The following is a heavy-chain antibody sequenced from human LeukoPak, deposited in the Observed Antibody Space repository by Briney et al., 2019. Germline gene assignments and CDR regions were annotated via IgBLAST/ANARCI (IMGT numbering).Heavy chain of an antibody. CDR2: INSDGSST. CDR3: AKDVTLNSPYYFDY. V-gene: IGHV3-74*01. Sequence: GGSLRLSCAASGFTFSSYWMHWVRQAPGKGLVWVSRINSDGSSTSYADSVKGRFTISRDNSKNTLFLQMNSLRADDTAVYYCAKDVTLNSPYYFDYWGQGTLVTVSS. CDR1: GFTFSSYW. J-gene: IGHJ4*02. D-gene: IGHD2-21*01.